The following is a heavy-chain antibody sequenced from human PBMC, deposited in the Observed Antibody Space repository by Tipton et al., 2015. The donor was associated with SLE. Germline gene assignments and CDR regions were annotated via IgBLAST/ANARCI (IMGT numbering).Heavy chain of an antibody. D-gene: IGHD3-3*01. CDR1: GDSISSSNW. CDR3: ARLREGDCDFWSGYYRRWFDP. CDR2: IYHSGST. J-gene: IGHJ5*02. V-gene: IGHV4-4*02. Sequence: TLSLTCAVSGDSISSSNWWSWVRQPPGKGLEWIGEIYHSGSTNYNPSLKRRVTISVDKSKNQFSLKLISVTAADTAVYYCARLREGDCDFWSGYYRRWFDPWGQGTLVTVSS.